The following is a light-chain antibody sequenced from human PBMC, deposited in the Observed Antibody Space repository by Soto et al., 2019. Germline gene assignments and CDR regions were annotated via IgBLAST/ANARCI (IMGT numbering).Light chain of an antibody. CDR3: QTWGTGIQV. CDR2: LNSDGSH. J-gene: IGLJ2*01. V-gene: IGLV4-69*01. CDR1: SGHSSYA. Sequence: QPVLTQSASASASLGDSVKLTCTLSSGHSSYAIAWPQQQPEKGPRYLMKLNSDGSHSKGDGIPDRVSGPSSGAERYLTISSLQSEDEADYYCQTWGTGIQVFGGGTKVTVL.